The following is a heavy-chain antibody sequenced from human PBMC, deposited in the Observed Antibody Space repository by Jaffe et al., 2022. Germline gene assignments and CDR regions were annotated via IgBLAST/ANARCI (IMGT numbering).Heavy chain of an antibody. CDR1: GYSISSGYY. J-gene: IGHJ4*02. D-gene: IGHD3-10*01. Sequence: QVQLQESGPGLVKPSETLSLTCAVSGYSISSGYYWGWIRQPPGKGLEWIGSIYHSGSTYYNPSLKSRVTISVDTSKNQFSLKLSSVTAADTAVYYCARYPRWGGFDYWGQGTLVTVSS. CDR2: IYHSGST. V-gene: IGHV4-38-2*01. CDR3: ARYPRWGGFDY.